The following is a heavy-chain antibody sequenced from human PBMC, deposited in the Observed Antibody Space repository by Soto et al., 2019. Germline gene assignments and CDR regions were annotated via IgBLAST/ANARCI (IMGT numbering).Heavy chain of an antibody. CDR2: IRSKAYGGTT. J-gene: IGHJ4*02. CDR1: GFTFGDYA. D-gene: IGHD5-18*01. V-gene: IGHV3-49*03. CDR3: TRAPALTWIQLWLTGPYFDY. Sequence: GGSLRLSCTASGFTFGDYAMSWFRQAPGKGLEWVGFIRSKAYGGTTEYAASVKGRFTISRDDSKSIAYLQMNSLKTEDTAVYYCTRAPALTWIQLWLTGPYFDYWGQGTLVTVSS.